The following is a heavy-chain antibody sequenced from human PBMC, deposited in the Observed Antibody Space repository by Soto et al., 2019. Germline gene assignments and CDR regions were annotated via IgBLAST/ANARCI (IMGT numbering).Heavy chain of an antibody. Sequence: SETLSLTCTVSGGSISSGDYHWSWIRQPPGKGLEWIGFVYYTGNTYYNPSLKSRVTISVDTSKNQFSLKLSSVTAADTAVYYCAIVDSSSRFHFDYSSQGTLVIVSS. CDR2: VYYTGNT. D-gene: IGHD6-13*01. V-gene: IGHV4-30-4*08. CDR1: GGSISSGDYH. J-gene: IGHJ4*01. CDR3: AIVDSSSRFHFDY.